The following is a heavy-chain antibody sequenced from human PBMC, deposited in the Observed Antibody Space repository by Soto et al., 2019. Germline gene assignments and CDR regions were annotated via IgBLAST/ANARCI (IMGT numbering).Heavy chain of an antibody. CDR1: GGSISSGDYY. V-gene: IGHV4-30-4*01. CDR2: IYYSGST. J-gene: IGHJ6*02. D-gene: IGHD6-6*01. CDR3: ACRIQYSSSLYYYYGMDV. Sequence: SETLSLTCTVSGGSISSGDYYWSWIRQPPGKGLEWIGYIYYSGSTYYNPSLKSRVTISVDTSKNQFSLKLSSVTAADTAVYYCACRIQYSSSLYYYYGMDVWGQGTTVTVSS.